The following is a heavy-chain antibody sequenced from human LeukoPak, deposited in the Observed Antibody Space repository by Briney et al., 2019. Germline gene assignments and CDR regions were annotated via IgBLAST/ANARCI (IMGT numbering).Heavy chain of an antibody. CDR1: GYTFTGYY. CDR3: ARGDNYGDYFYYYYMDV. D-gene: IGHD4-17*01. CDR2: INPNSGGT. V-gene: IGHV1-2*02. J-gene: IGHJ6*03. Sequence: ASVKVSCKASGYTFTGYYMHWVRQAPGQGLEWMGWINPNSGGTNYAQKFQGRVTMTRDTSISTAYMELSRLRSDDTAVYYCARGDNYGDYFYYYYMDVWGKGTTVTISS.